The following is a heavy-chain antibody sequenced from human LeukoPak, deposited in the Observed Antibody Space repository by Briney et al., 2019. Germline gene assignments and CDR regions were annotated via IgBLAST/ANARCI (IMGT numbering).Heavy chain of an antibody. Sequence: GGSLRLSCAASGFIFDDYGMSWVRQAPGKGLEWVSGINWNGGSTGYADSLKGRFTISRDNAKNSLYLQMNSLRAEDTALYHCARGAYSSSFFDYWGQGTLVTVSS. CDR1: GFIFDDYG. D-gene: IGHD6-13*01. CDR3: ARGAYSSSFFDY. CDR2: INWNGGST. V-gene: IGHV3-20*01. J-gene: IGHJ4*02.